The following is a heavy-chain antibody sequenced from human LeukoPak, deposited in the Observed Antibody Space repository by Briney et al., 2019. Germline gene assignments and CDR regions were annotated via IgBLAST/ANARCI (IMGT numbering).Heavy chain of an antibody. J-gene: IGHJ4*02. CDR1: GFTFSSYA. D-gene: IGHD3-22*01. Sequence: GGSLRLPCAASGFTFSSYAMSWVRQAPGKGLEWVSGISTSGGTTSYADSVKGRFTISRDNPRNTLYIQMNSLRAEDTAVYYCAIMHRYYDGSGYWVQWGQGTLVTVSS. CDR2: ISTSGGTT. V-gene: IGHV3-23*01. CDR3: AIMHRYYDGSGYWVQ.